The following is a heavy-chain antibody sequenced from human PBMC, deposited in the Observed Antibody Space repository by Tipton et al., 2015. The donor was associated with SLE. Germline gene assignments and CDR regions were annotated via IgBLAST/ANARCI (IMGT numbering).Heavy chain of an antibody. V-gene: IGHV3-74*01. CDR1: GFTFSNYW. J-gene: IGHJ3*02. CDR2: INDDGSYT. D-gene: IGHD2-21*01. Sequence: SLRLSCAASGFTFSNYWMHWVRQAPGKGLVWVSRINDDGSYTNYADSVKGRFTISRDNAKNTLYLQINSLRAEDTAVYYCARDEMWSCDIWGQGTMVTVSS. CDR3: ARDEMWSCDI.